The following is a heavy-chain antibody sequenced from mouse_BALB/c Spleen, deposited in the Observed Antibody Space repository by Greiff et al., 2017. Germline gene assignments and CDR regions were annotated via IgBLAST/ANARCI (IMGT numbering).Heavy chain of an antibody. V-gene: IGHV3-8*02. Sequence: EVQLQQSGPSLVKPSQTLSLTCSVTGDSITSGYWNWIRKFPGNKLEYMGYISYSGSTYYNPSLKSRISITRDTSKNQYYLQLNSVTTEDTATYYCARGAMITTGFAYWGQGTLVTVSA. CDR2: ISYSGST. D-gene: IGHD2-4*01. CDR3: ARGAMITTGFAY. J-gene: IGHJ3*01. CDR1: GDSITSGY.